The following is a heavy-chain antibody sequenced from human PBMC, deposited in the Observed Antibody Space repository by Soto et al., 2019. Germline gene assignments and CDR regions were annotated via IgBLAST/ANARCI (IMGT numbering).Heavy chain of an antibody. CDR1: GFTFSSYG. Sequence: QVQLVESGGGVVQPGRSLRLSCAASGFTFSSYGMHWVRQAPGKGLEWVAVISYDGSNKYYADSVKGRFTISRDNSKNTLYLQMNSLRAEDTAVYYCASDDPYGSGSYYNSPGYWGQGTLVTVSS. D-gene: IGHD3-10*01. CDR2: ISYDGSNK. V-gene: IGHV3-30*03. CDR3: ASDDPYGSGSYYNSPGY. J-gene: IGHJ4*02.